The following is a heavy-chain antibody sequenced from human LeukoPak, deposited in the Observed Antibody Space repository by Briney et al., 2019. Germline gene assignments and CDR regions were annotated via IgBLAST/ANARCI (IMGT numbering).Heavy chain of an antibody. CDR3: ARGVVVPAAIFPYYFDY. J-gene: IGHJ4*02. CDR1: GFTVSSNY. V-gene: IGHV3-66*02. Sequence: GGSLRLSCAASGFTVSSNYMSWVRQAPGKGLEWVSVIYSGGSTYYADSVKGRFTISRDNSKNTLYLQMNSLRAEDTAVYYCARGVVVPAAIFPYYFDYWGQGTLVTASS. D-gene: IGHD2-2*01. CDR2: IYSGGST.